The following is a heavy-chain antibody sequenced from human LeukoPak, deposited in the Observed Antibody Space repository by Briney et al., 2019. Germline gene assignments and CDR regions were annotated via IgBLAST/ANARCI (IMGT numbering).Heavy chain of an antibody. J-gene: IGHJ6*02. V-gene: IGHV3-23*01. CDR3: AKAVSPHYYGMDV. Sequence: GGSLRLSCAASGFTFSSSAMRWVRQAPGKGLEWVSGISGSGASIFYADSVKGRFTISRDNSKNTVYLQMNSLRAEDTAVYYCAKAVSPHYYGMDVWGQGTTVTVSS. CDR2: ISGSGASI. CDR1: GFTFSSSA.